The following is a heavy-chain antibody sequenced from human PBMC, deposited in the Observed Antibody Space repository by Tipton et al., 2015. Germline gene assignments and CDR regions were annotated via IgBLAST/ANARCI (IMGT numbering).Heavy chain of an antibody. CDR3: ARAYDYGDSPPGPLGY. CDR2: IYHSGST. D-gene: IGHD4-17*01. J-gene: IGHJ4*02. CDR1: GGSISSSNW. V-gene: IGHV4-4*02. Sequence: TLSLTCAVSGGSISSSNWCSWVRQPPGKGLEWIGEIYHSGSTNYNPSLKSRITISVDKSKNQFSLKLTSVTAADTAMYYCARAYDYGDSPPGPLGYWGQGTLVTVSS.